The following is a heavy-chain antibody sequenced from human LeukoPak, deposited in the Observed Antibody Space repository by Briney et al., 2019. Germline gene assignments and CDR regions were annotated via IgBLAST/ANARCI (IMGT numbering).Heavy chain of an antibody. V-gene: IGHV3-30-3*01. CDR3: ARDRIVLMVYATYGMDV. CDR1: GFTFSSYA. J-gene: IGHJ6*02. Sequence: GGSLRLSCAASGFTFSSYAMPWVRQAPGKGLEWVAVISYDGSNKYYADSVKGRFTISRDNSKNTLYLQMNSLRAEDTAVYYCARDRIVLMVYATYGMDVWGQGTTVTVSS. CDR2: ISYDGSNK. D-gene: IGHD2-8*01.